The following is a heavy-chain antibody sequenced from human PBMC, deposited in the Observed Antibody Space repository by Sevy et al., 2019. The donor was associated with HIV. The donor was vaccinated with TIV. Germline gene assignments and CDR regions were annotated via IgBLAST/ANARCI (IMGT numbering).Heavy chain of an antibody. D-gene: IGHD2-2*01. V-gene: IGHV1-18*01. J-gene: IGHJ6*02. Sequence: ASVKVSCKASGYTFTSYGISWVRQAPGQGLEWMGWISAYNGNTNYAQKLQGRVTMTTDTSTSTAYMELRSLRSDDTAVYYCAREGGCSSTSCYEYYYYGMDVWGQGTTVTVSS. CDR1: GYTFTSYG. CDR2: ISAYNGNT. CDR3: AREGGCSSTSCYEYYYYGMDV.